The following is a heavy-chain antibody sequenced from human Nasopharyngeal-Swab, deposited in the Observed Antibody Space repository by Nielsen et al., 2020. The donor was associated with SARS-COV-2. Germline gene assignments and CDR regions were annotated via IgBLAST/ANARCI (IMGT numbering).Heavy chain of an antibody. CDR3: ATGVIEARLLYYYGMDV. J-gene: IGHJ6*02. D-gene: IGHD6-6*01. V-gene: IGHV1-24*01. CDR2: FDPEDGET. CDR1: GYTLTELS. Sequence: AAVKVSCKVSGYTLTELSMHWVRQAPGKGLEGRGGFDPEDGETIYAQKFQGRVTMTEDTSTDTAYMELSSLRSEDTAVYYCATGVIEARLLYYYGMDVWGQGTTVTVSS.